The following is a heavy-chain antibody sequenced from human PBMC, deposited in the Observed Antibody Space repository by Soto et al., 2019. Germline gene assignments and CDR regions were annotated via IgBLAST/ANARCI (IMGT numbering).Heavy chain of an antibody. CDR2: ISSSSSYI. CDR1: GFTFSSYS. V-gene: IGHV3-21*01. D-gene: IGHD2-15*01. J-gene: IGHJ6*02. CDR3: ARDRSGYCSGGSCSRPSLDYGMDV. Sequence: EVQLVESGGGLVKPGGSLRLSCAASGFTFSSYSMNWVRQAPGKWLEWVSSISSSSSYIYYADSVKGRFTISINNAKNSLYMKMNSLRAEGTAVYYCARDRSGYCSGGSCSRPSLDYGMDVWCQGTTVTVSS.